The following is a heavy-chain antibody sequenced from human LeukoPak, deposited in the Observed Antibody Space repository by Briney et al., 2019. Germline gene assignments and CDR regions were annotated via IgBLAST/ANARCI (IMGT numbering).Heavy chain of an antibody. CDR3: ATYLGVVEYCSSTSCYYY. D-gene: IGHD2-2*01. CDR2: IYYSGST. Sequence: SETLSLTCTVSGGSISSYYWSWIRQPPGKGLEWIGYIYYSGSTNYNPSLKSRVTISVDTSKKQFSLKLRSVTAADTAVYYCATYLGVVEYCSSTSCYYYWGQGTLVTVSS. V-gene: IGHV4-59*01. CDR1: GGSISSYY. J-gene: IGHJ4*02.